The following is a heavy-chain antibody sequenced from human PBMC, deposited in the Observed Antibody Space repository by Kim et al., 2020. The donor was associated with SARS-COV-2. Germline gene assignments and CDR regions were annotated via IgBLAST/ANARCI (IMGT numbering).Heavy chain of an antibody. Sequence: SETLSLTCTVSGGSISSGGYYWSWIRQHPGKGLEWIGYIYYSGSTYYNPSLKSRVTISVDTSKNQFSLKLSSVTAADTAVYYCARDNYGSVLDYWGQGTPVTVSS. CDR3: ARDNYGSVLDY. CDR2: IYYSGST. CDR1: GGSISSGGYY. V-gene: IGHV4-31*03. J-gene: IGHJ4*02. D-gene: IGHD3-10*01.